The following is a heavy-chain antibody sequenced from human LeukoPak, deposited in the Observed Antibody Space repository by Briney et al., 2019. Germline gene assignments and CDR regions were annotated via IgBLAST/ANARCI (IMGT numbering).Heavy chain of an antibody. CDR3: ATGFVVVTAIRYPYFDY. D-gene: IGHD2-21*02. J-gene: IGHJ4*02. CDR1: GYTLTELS. Sequence: ASVKVSCKVSGYTLTELSMHWVRQAPGKGLEWMGGFDPEDGETIYAQKFQGRVTMAEDTSTDTAYMELSSLRSEDTAVYYCATGFVVVTAIRYPYFDYWGQGTLVTVSS. V-gene: IGHV1-24*01. CDR2: FDPEDGET.